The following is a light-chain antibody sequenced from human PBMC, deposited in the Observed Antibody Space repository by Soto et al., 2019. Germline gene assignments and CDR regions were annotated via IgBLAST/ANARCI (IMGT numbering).Light chain of an antibody. Sequence: QAVVTQPPSVSGAPGQSVTISCTGSSSNIGAGYDVHWYQQLPGTAPKLLIYGNNNRPSGVPDRFSGSKSGTSASLAITGLQAEDEADYYCQSYDSSLSGSRVFGGGTKLTVL. CDR2: GNN. CDR1: SSNIGAGYD. V-gene: IGLV1-40*01. J-gene: IGLJ3*02. CDR3: QSYDSSLSGSRV.